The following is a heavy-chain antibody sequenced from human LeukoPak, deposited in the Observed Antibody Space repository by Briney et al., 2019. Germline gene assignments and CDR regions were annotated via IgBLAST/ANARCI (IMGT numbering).Heavy chain of an antibody. J-gene: IGHJ6*03. V-gene: IGHV3-48*03. CDR1: GFIFSTYE. CDR2: ISYSGHSI. Sequence: PGGSLRLSCAASGFIFSTYEMNWVRQAPGKGLEWLSYISYSGHSIYYADSVKGRFTISRDNAKNSLYLQMNSLRAEDTAVYYCASNVVIRPHNYYMDVWGKGTTVTVSS. D-gene: IGHD3-22*01. CDR3: ASNVVIRPHNYYMDV.